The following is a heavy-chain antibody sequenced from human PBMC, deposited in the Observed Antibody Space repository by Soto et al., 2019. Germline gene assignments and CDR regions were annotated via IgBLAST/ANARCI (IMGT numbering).Heavy chain of an antibody. CDR2: ISAYNGNT. D-gene: IGHD6-13*01. CDR1: GYTFTGYA. CDR3: ATEIAAAEYDY. Sequence: GASVKVSCKASGYTFTGYAMHWVRQAPGQGLEWMGWISAYNGNTNYAQKLQGRVTMTTDTSTSTAYMELRSLRSDDTAVYYCATEIAAAEYDYWGQGTLVTVSS. V-gene: IGHV1-18*01. J-gene: IGHJ4*02.